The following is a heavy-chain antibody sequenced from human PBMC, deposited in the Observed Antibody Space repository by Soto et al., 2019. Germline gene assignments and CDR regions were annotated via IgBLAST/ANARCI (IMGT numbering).Heavy chain of an antibody. CDR2: ISSSGSTI. CDR1: GFTFSSYE. V-gene: IGHV3-48*03. D-gene: IGHD6-19*01. CDR3: AREDSSGWGDY. Sequence: EVQLVESGGGLVQPGGSLRLSCAASGFTFSSYEMNWVRQAPGKGLEWVSYISSSGSTIYYADSVKGRFTISRDNAKNSLYLQMNSPRAEDTAVYYCAREDSSGWGDYWGQGTLVTVSS. J-gene: IGHJ4*02.